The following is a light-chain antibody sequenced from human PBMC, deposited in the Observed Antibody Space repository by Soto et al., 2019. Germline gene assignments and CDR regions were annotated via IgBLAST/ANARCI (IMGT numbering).Light chain of an antibody. J-gene: IGLJ1*01. CDR3: QSYDSSLSVYV. Sequence: QSVLAQPPSVSGAPGQRVTISCAGSSSNIGAGYDVHWYQQLPGTDPKLLIYANTNRPSGVPDRFSGSKSGTSASLAITGLQAEDEADYYCQSYDSSLSVYVFGTGTKLTVL. CDR1: SSNIGAGYD. V-gene: IGLV1-40*01. CDR2: ANT.